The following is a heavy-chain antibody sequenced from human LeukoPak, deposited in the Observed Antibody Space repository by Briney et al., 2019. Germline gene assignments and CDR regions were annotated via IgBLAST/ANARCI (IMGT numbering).Heavy chain of an antibody. CDR2: ISTSSSYI. J-gene: IGHJ4*02. D-gene: IGHD2-2*01. CDR3: ARDGAVGPIGLGYYYFDY. V-gene: IGHV3-21*01. Sequence: PGGSLRLSCAASGFTFSSYSMNWVRQAPGKGLEWVSSISTSSSYIFYADSVKGRFTISRDNAKNSLYLQMNSLRADDTAVYYCARDGAVGPIGLGYYYFDYWGQGTLVTVSS. CDR1: GFTFSSYS.